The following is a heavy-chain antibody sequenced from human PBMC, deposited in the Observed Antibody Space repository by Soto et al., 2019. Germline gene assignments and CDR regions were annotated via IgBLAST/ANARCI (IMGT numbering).Heavy chain of an antibody. CDR3: ARVQMYSGYDLYYYYGMDV. V-gene: IGHV1-18*01. J-gene: IGHJ6*02. CDR2: ISAYSGNT. Sequence: GASVKVYCKASGYTFTSYGISWVRQAPGQGLEWMGWISAYSGNTNYAQKLQGRVTMTTDTSTSTAYMELRSLRSDDTAVYYCARVQMYSGYDLYYYYGMDVWGQGTTVTVSS. CDR1: GYTFTSYG. D-gene: IGHD5-12*01.